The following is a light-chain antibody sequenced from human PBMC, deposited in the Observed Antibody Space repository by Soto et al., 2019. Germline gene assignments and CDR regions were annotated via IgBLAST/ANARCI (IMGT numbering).Light chain of an antibody. V-gene: IGKV1-6*01. CDR1: KGIRSD. CDR3: LQDYNFPWA. Sequence: IQMTQSPSSLSASVGDRVTISCRESKGIRSDLAWYQQKPGKVPKLLIYDASKLESGVPSRLSGSGFGTDFTLTISSLQPEDFATYYCLQDYNFPWAFGQGTKVEIK. J-gene: IGKJ1*01. CDR2: DAS.